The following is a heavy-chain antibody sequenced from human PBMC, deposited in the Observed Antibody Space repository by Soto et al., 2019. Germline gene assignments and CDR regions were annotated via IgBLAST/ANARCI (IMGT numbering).Heavy chain of an antibody. D-gene: IGHD3-3*01. CDR3: ARVITIFGVANP. CDR2: IYYSGST. J-gene: IGHJ5*02. CDR1: GGSISSSSYY. Sequence: SETLSLTCTVSGGSISSSSYYWGWIRQPPGKGLEWIGSIYYSGSTYYNPSLKSRVTISVDTSKNQFSLKLSSVTAADTAVYYCARVITIFGVANPWGQGTLVTVSS. V-gene: IGHV4-39*01.